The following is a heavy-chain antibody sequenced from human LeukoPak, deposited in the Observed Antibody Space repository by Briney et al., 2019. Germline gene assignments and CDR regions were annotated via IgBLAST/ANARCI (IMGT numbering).Heavy chain of an antibody. CDR2: ISYDGSNK. V-gene: IGHV3-30*04. CDR3: ARAVAGPHYYYGMDV. CDR1: GFTFSSYA. D-gene: IGHD6-19*01. J-gene: IGHJ6*02. Sequence: PGGSLRLSCAASGFTFSSYAMHWVRQAPGKGLEWVAVISYDGSNKYYADSVKGRFTISRDNSKNTLYLQMNSLRAEDTAVYYCARAVAGPHYYYGMDVWGQGTTVTVSS.